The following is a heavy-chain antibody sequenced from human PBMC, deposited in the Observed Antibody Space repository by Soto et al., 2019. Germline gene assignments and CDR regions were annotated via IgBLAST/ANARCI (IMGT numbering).Heavy chain of an antibody. CDR3: AKEGVAAGHYYGMDV. V-gene: IGHV3-23*01. CDR1: GFTFSSYA. D-gene: IGHD6-13*01. CDR2: ISGSGGST. Sequence: GGSLRLSCAASGFTFSSYAMSWVRQAPGKGLEWVPAISGSGGSTYYADSVKGRFTISRDNSKNTLYLQMNSLRAEDTAVYYCAKEGVAAGHYYGMDVWGQGTTVTVSS. J-gene: IGHJ6*02.